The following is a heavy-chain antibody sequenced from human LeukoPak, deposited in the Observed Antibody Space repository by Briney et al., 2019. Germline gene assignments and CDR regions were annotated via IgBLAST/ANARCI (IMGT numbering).Heavy chain of an antibody. CDR3: ARGSSTWSYGMDV. CDR1: GYTFTGYY. J-gene: IGHJ6*02. D-gene: IGHD6-13*01. V-gene: IGHV1-2*02. Sequence: ASVTVSCKASGYTFTGYYMHWVRQAPGQGLEWMGWINPNSGGTNYAQKFQGRVTMTRDTSISTAYMELSRLRSDDTAVYYCARGSSTWSYGMDVWGQGTTAIVSS. CDR2: INPNSGGT.